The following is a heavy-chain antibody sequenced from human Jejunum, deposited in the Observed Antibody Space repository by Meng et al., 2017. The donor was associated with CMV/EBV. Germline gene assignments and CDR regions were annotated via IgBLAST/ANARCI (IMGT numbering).Heavy chain of an antibody. D-gene: IGHD2-15*01. V-gene: IGHV3-7*01. CDR3: VRDRFSGYCTGSSCPGVYYGMDV. Sequence: MGWVRQAPGKGLEWVANIKQDGSETYYVDSVKGRFTVSRDNAKNSVYLQMNSLRAEDTAVYYCVRDRFSGYCTGSSCPGVYYGMDVWGQGTTVTVSS. J-gene: IGHJ6*02. CDR2: IKQDGSET.